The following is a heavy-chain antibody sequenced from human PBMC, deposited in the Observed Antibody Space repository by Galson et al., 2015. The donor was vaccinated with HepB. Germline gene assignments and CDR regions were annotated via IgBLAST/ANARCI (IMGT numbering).Heavy chain of an antibody. J-gene: IGHJ6*03. D-gene: IGHD1-26*01. CDR3: ARPKVGASLHMDV. Sequence: SLRLSCAASGFTFSSYWMSWVRQAPGKGLEWVANIKQDGSEKHYVDSVKGRFTISRDNAKNSLYLQMNSLRAEDTAVYYCARPKVGASLHMDVWGKGTTVTVSS. V-gene: IGHV3-7*01. CDR2: IKQDGSEK. CDR1: GFTFSSYW.